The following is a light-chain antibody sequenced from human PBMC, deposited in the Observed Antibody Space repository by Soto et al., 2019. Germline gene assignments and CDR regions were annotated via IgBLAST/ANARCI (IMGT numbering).Light chain of an antibody. V-gene: IGLV1-40*01. Sequence: QPVLTLPPSVSGAPGQRVTISCTGSSSNIGAGYDVHWYQQLPGTAPKLLISGNSNRPSGVPDRFSGSKSGTSASLAITGLQAEDEADYYCQSYDSSLSGWVFGEGTTLTVL. CDR1: SSNIGAGYD. CDR3: QSYDSSLSGWV. J-gene: IGLJ3*02. CDR2: GNS.